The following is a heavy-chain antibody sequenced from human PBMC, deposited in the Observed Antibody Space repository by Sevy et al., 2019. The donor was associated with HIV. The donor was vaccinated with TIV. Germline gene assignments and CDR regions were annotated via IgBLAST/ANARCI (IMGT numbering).Heavy chain of an antibody. CDR2: ISNSGNTV. CDR3: ARDNYCISGDGCYGYGLDV. J-gene: IGHJ6*02. CDR1: GLTFSDYY. Sequence: GGSLRLSCSASGLTFSDYYMTWIRQAPGKGLECISSISNSGNTVYYADSVKGRFTVSRDNAKKSLYLQLNSLRDEDTAVYYCARDNYCISGDGCYGYGLDVWGQGTTVTVSS. V-gene: IGHV3-11*01. D-gene: IGHD2-2*01.